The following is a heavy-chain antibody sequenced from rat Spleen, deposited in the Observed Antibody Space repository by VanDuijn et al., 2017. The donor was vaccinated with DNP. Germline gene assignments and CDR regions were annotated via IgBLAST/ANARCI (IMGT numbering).Heavy chain of an antibody. V-gene: IGHV5-22*01. CDR2: ISYDGRSN. J-gene: IGHJ2*01. CDR1: GFTFSDYY. D-gene: IGHD1-4*01. CDR3: ARHVLPLRVWDY. Sequence: EVQLVESGGGVVQPGRSLKLSCAASGFTFSDYYMAWVRQAPTKGLEWVAYISYDGRSNYRGDSVKGRFKISRDSANSTLYLQMNSLRAEDMATYYCARHVLPLRVWDYWSQGVMVTVSS.